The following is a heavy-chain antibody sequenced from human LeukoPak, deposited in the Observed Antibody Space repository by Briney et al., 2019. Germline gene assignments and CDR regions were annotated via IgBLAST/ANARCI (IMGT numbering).Heavy chain of an antibody. V-gene: IGHV3-7*03. CDR1: GFTFSDYY. J-gene: IGHJ4*02. CDR3: VRNLAVAGTCFDS. Sequence: GGSLRLSCAASGFTFSDYYMSWIRQAPGTGLEWVANIKQDGSDRNYVTSVRGRFTISRDNAESSLFLQMNSLRAEDTAVYYCVRNLAVAGTCFDSWGQGTLVTVSS. D-gene: IGHD6-19*01. CDR2: IKQDGSDR.